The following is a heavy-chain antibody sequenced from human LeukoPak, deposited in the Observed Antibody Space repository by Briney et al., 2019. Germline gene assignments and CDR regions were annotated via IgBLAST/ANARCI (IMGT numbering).Heavy chain of an antibody. J-gene: IGHJ6*03. CDR1: GGSISSYY. D-gene: IGHD6-19*01. V-gene: IGHV4-59*01. CDR2: IYYSGST. Sequence: SETLSLTCTVSGGSISSYYWSWLRQPPGKGLEWIGYIYYSGSTNYNPSLKSRVTISVDTSKNQFSLKLSYVPAAAKAVYYCARGASIAVAGTHRYYYYYYYMDVWGKGTTVTVSS. CDR3: ARGASIAVAGTHRYYYYYYYMDV.